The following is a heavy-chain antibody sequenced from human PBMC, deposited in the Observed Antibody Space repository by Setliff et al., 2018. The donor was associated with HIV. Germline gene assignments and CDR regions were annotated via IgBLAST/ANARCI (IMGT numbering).Heavy chain of an antibody. CDR3: ARGWQLELPGTYYYYMDV. Sequence: KPSETLSLTCAVSGGSISSSSFYWSWIRQPLGKGLEWIGNIYYSGSTKCNPSLKSRVTMSVETSKNQFSLNLSSVTAADTAVYYCARGWQLELPGTYYYYMDVWGKGTTVTVSS. J-gene: IGHJ6*03. CDR1: GGSISSSSFY. CDR2: IYYSGST. V-gene: IGHV4-61*01. D-gene: IGHD1-7*01.